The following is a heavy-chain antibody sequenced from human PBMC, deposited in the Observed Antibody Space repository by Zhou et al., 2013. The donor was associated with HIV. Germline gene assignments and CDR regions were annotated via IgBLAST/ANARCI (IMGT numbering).Heavy chain of an antibody. CDR2: IIPMFGTS. V-gene: IGHV1-69*05. Sequence: QVQLVQSGTEVKKPGSSVKVSCKASGDIFSSYAISWVRQAPGQGLEWMGGIIPMFGTSNYAQKFQGRVTITTDESTSTVYMELSSLRSEDTAVYYCARAGAVKDYYYYMDVWGKGTTVTVSS. CDR3: ARAGAVKDYYYYMDV. D-gene: IGHD2-8*02. J-gene: IGHJ6*03. CDR1: GDIFSSYA.